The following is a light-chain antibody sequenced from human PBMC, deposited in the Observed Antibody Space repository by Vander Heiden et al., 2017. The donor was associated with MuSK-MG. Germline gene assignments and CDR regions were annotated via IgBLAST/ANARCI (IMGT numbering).Light chain of an antibody. CDR1: TSNIGAPYD. V-gene: IGLV1-40*01. Sequence: QSVLTQPRSQSGAPRQRVVISCVGGTSNIGAPYDVQWYQQLPGTAPKLLMSRFSHRASGVPDRFSGSKSGTSASLVISGLQADDEADYYCQSYDISLRGLVFGGGTKLTVL. CDR3: QSYDISLRGLV. CDR2: RFS. J-gene: IGLJ2*01.